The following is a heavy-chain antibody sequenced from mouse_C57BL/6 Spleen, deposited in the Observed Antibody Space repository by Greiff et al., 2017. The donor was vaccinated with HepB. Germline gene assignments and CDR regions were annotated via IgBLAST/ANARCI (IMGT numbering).Heavy chain of an antibody. CDR1: GYAFSSSW. J-gene: IGHJ4*01. CDR2: IYPGDGDT. CDR3: AYDYDGGYAMDY. Sequence: QVQLQQSGPELVKPGASVKISCKASGYAFSSSWMNWVKQRPGKGLEWIGRIYPGDGDTNYNGKFKGKATLTADKSSSTAYMQLSSLTSEDSAVYFCAYDYDGGYAMDYWGQGTSVTVSS. V-gene: IGHV1-82*01. D-gene: IGHD2-4*01.